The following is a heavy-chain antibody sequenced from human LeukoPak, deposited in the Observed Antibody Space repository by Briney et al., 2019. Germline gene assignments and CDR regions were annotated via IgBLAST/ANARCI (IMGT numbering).Heavy chain of an antibody. J-gene: IGHJ5*02. CDR1: GGTFSSYA. CDR3: ARDPPPGIAVAGTGYWFDA. Sequence: SVKVSCKASGGTFSSYAISWVRQAPGQGLEWMGGIIPIFGTANYAQKFQGRVTITADESTSTAYMELSSLRSEDTAVYYCARDPPPGIAVAGTGYWFDAWGPGTLVTVSS. CDR2: IIPIFGTA. V-gene: IGHV1-69*13. D-gene: IGHD6-19*01.